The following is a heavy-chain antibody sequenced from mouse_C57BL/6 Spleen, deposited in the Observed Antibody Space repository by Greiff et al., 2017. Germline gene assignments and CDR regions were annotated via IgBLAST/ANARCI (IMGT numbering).Heavy chain of an antibody. Sequence: EVKLMESGPGLVKPSQSLSLTCSVTGYSITSGYYWNWIRQFPGNKLEWMGYISYDGSNNYNPSLKNRISITRDTSKNQFFLKLNSVTTEDTATYYCAIWLLQGTWFAYWGQGTLVTVSA. J-gene: IGHJ3*01. V-gene: IGHV3-6*01. CDR3: AIWLLQGTWFAY. CDR2: ISYDGSN. CDR1: GYSITSGYY. D-gene: IGHD2-3*01.